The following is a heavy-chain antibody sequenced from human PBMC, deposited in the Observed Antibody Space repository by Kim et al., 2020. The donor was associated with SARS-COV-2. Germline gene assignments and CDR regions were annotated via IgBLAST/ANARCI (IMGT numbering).Heavy chain of an antibody. CDR1: GFTFSSYA. CDR3: ARGYCSSTCCYVSDY. CDR2: ISSNGGST. J-gene: IGHJ4*02. V-gene: IGHV3-64*01. D-gene: IGHD2-2*01. Sequence: GGSLRLSCAASGFTFSSYAMHWVRQAPGKGLEYVSAISSNGGSTYYANSVKGRFTISRDNSKNTLYLQMGSLRAEDMAVYYCARGYCSSTCCYVSDYWVQGTLVTVSS.